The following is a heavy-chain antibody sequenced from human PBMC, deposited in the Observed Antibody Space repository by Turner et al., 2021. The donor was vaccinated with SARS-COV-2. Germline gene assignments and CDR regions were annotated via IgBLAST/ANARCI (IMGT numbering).Heavy chain of an antibody. CDR2: TYYSGST. Sequence: QVQLQESAPGLVKPSQTLSPTCTVSGGSISSGCYYWSWSRQHPGKGLEWIGSTYYSGSTYYNPYLKVRVTIAVATSKNQFSLKLSSVTAADTAVYYCASIRWLRGPFDYWGQGTLVTVSS. CDR1: GGSISSGCYY. V-gene: IGHV4-31*03. J-gene: IGHJ4*02. CDR3: ASIRWLRGPFDY. D-gene: IGHD5-12*01.